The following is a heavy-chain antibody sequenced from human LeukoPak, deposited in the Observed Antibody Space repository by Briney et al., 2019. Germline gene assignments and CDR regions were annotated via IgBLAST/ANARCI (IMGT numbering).Heavy chain of an antibody. J-gene: IGHJ4*02. V-gene: IGHV3-7*03. Sequence: GGSLRLSCAASGFTFSNYWMSWVRQAPGKGLEWVANIKRDGREKYYVDSVKGRFTISRDNANNSLYLQMSSLRAEDTAVYYCARDAPSSSSGDYWGQGTLVTVSS. CDR3: ARDAPSSSSGDY. CDR1: GFTFSNYW. D-gene: IGHD6-6*01. CDR2: IKRDGREK.